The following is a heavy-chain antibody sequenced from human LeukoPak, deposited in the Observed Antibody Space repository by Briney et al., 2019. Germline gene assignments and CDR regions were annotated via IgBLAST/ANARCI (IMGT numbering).Heavy chain of an antibody. D-gene: IGHD6-13*01. CDR3: ARVPIAAAGTLFDY. V-gene: IGHV1-2*02. J-gene: IGHJ4*02. Sequence: VASVKVSCKASGYTFTGYYMHWVRQAPGQGLEWMGWINPNSGGTNYAQKFQGRVTMTRDTSISTAYMELGRLRSDDTAVYYCARVPIAAAGTLFDYWGQGTLVTVSS. CDR1: GYTFTGYY. CDR2: INPNSGGT.